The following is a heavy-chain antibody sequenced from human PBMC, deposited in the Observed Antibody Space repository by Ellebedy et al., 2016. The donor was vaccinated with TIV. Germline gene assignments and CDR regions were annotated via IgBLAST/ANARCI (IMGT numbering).Heavy chain of an antibody. J-gene: IGHJ4*02. V-gene: IGHV3-23*01. D-gene: IGHD3-9*01. CDR1: GFTFSSYA. CDR3: AKDGSLRYFDWFGDY. Sequence: GGSLRLSCAASGFTFSSYAMSWVRQAPGKGREWVSVISGSSGSTYYADSVKGRFTISRDNSKNTLYLQMNSLRAEDTAVYYCAKDGSLRYFDWFGDYWGQGTLVTVSS. CDR2: ISGSSGST.